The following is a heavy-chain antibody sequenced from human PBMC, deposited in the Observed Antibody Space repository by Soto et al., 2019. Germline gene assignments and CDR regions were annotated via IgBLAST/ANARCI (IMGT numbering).Heavy chain of an antibody. CDR2: LYSTGST. V-gene: IGHV4-4*07. CDR1: GGSVSSHY. CDR3: ARDSSGYDSSGFYVYDPFDI. D-gene: IGHD3-22*01. J-gene: IGHJ3*02. Sequence: SETLCLTCTVSGGSVSSHYWSWIRQAAGKGLEWIGRLYSTGSTNYNPSLRSRVTMSVGTSRNQFSLTLTSVTAADSAMYYCARDSSGYDSSGFYVYDPFDIWCQGTMVT.